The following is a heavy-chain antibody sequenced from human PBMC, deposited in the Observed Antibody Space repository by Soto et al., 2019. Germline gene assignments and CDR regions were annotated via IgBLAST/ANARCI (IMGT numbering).Heavy chain of an antibody. D-gene: IGHD3-22*01. CDR3: ATRSNYDSSGYYWAY. Sequence: QVQLVQSGAEVKKPGASVKVSCKASGYTFTSYAMHWVRQAPGQRLEWMGWINAGNGNTKYSQKFQGRVTITRDTSASTAYMELSSLRSEDTAVYYSATRSNYDSSGYYWAYWGQGTLVTVSS. CDR1: GYTFTSYA. J-gene: IGHJ4*02. V-gene: IGHV1-3*01. CDR2: INAGNGNT.